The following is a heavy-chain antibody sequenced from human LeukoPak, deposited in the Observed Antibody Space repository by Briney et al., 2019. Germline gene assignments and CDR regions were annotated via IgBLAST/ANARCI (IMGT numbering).Heavy chain of an antibody. J-gene: IGHJ4*02. CDR3: ARDVVVAATNPALDY. CDR1: VFTLSDYY. V-gene: IGHV3-11*01. CDR2: ISTSGSTI. Sequence: GGPLRLSCAASVFTLSDYYMSWVGPAPGKGLDGVCGISTSGSTIDYAHSVKGGFISSTDDAKNTLYLQTNSLSALHTAVCNCARDVVVAATNPALDYWGEGTLVTVS. D-gene: IGHD2-15*01.